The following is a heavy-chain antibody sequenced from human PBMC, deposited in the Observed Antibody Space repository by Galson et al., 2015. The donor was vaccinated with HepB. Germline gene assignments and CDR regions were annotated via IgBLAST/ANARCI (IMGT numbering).Heavy chain of an antibody. J-gene: IGHJ6*02. Sequence: QSGAEVKKPGASVKVSCKASGYTFTSYAMNWVRQAPGQGLEWMGWINTNTGNPTYAQGFTGRFVFSLDTSVSTAYLQISSLKAEDTAVYYCARDPDIVVVPAAHYYYGMDVWGQGTTVTVSS. CDR2: INTNTGNP. V-gene: IGHV7-4-1*02. CDR1: GYTFTSYA. CDR3: ARDPDIVVVPAAHYYYGMDV. D-gene: IGHD2-2*01.